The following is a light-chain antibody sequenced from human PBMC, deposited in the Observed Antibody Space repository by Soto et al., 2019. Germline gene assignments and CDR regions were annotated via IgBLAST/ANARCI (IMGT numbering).Light chain of an antibody. Sequence: EILITQTPATLCVCRGERATLACRASQSVSSYLAWYQQKPGQAPRLLIYGASNRANGIPARFTGSGSGTDFTLTISSLEPEDFAVYFCQQRAGWPPTFGVGTKVDI. V-gene: IGKV3-11*01. CDR2: GAS. CDR1: QSVSSY. J-gene: IGKJ4*01. CDR3: QQRAGWPPT.